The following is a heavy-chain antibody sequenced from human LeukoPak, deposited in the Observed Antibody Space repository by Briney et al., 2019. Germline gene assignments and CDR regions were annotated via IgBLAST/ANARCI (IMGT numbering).Heavy chain of an antibody. V-gene: IGHV4-59*01. J-gene: IGHJ3*02. D-gene: IGHD5-24*01. CDR1: GGSINYYY. Sequence: PSETLSLTCTVSGGSINYYYWSWIRQPPGKGLEWIGYIYYSGSTNYNPSLKSRVTISVDTSKNQFSLKLSSVTAADTAVYYCAAMATRAFDIWGQGTMVTVSS. CDR3: AAMATRAFDI. CDR2: IYYSGST.